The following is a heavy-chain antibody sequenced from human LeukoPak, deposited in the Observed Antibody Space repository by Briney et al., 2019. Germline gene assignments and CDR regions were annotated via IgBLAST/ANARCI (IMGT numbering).Heavy chain of an antibody. J-gene: IGHJ4*02. D-gene: IGHD3-22*01. V-gene: IGHV4-59*01. CDR2: IHSSGST. Sequence: SETLSLTCTVSGGSISDYYWSWIRQSPGKGLEWLGYIHSSGSTHYNPSLKSRVTISLDTSRKQFSLKPSSVTAADTALYYCARDVYDSSGYYLLGDNWGQGTLVTVSS. CDR3: ARDVYDSSGYYLLGDN. CDR1: GGSISDYY.